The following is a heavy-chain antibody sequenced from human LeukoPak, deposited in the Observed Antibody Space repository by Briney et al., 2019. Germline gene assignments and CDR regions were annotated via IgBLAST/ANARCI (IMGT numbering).Heavy chain of an antibody. D-gene: IGHD2-2*01. V-gene: IGHV4-4*09. CDR3: ARHAHFWFDP. CDR2: IYTSGST. CDR1: VGSLSSYY. Sequence: PSETLSLTCTVSVGSLSSYYWSWIRQPPGKGLEWIGYIYTSGSTNYNPSLKSRVTISVNTSKNQFSLKLSSVTAADTAVYYCARHAHFWFDPWGQGTLVTVSS. J-gene: IGHJ5*02.